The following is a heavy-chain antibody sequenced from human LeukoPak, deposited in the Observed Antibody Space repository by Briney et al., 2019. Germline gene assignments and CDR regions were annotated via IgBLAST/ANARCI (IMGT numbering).Heavy chain of an antibody. CDR3: ARGVATTIPPYYYYYMDV. CDR2: IYTSGST. CDR1: GGSISSYY. J-gene: IGHJ6*03. Sequence: PSETLSLTCTVSGGSISSYYWSWIRQPAGKGLEWIGRIYTSGSTNYNPSLKSRVTMSVDTSKNQFSLKLSSVTAADTAVYYCARGVATTIPPYYYYYMDVWGKGTTVTISS. D-gene: IGHD5-12*01. V-gene: IGHV4-4*07.